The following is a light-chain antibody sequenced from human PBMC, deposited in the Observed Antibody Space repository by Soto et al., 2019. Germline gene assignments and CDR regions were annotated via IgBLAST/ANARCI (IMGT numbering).Light chain of an antibody. Sequence: ETVLTQSPGTLPLSQGERATLSCRASQNVRNNNLAWYQQKPGQTPRLLIYDASSRATGIPDRFSGSGSGTDFTLTISKLEPEEFAVYYCQQFSNSLTFGQLTRLEI. CDR3: QQFSNSLT. CDR2: DAS. V-gene: IGKV3-20*01. J-gene: IGKJ5*01. CDR1: QNVRNNN.